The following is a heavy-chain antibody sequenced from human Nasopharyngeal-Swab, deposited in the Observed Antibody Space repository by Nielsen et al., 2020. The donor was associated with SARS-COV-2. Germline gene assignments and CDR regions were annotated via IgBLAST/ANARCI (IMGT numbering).Heavy chain of an antibody. CDR2: IKPDGSDK. Sequence: GASLKISCAASGFTFSSLWMSWVRQVPGKGLEWVSDIKPDGSDKFYADSVKGRFTISRDNAKNSMSLQMNSLRVEDTAVYYCARDGSRSFDVWGQGTMVTVSS. V-gene: IGHV3-7*01. J-gene: IGHJ3*01. CDR1: GFTFSSLW. CDR3: ARDGSRSFDV.